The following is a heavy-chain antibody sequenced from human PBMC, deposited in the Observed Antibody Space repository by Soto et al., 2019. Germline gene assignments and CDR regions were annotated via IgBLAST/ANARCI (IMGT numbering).Heavy chain of an antibody. V-gene: IGHV1-69*01. Sequence: QVQLVQSGAEVKKPGSSVKVSCKASAGTFSSYAISWVRQAPGQGLEWRGGIIPIFGTANYAQKFQGRVTITSDASPSTAYMELSSLRSEDTAVYYCARGYSSSWYRNWFDPWGQGTLVTVSS. CDR2: IIPIFGTA. CDR3: ARGYSSSWYRNWFDP. D-gene: IGHD6-13*01. J-gene: IGHJ5*02. CDR1: AGTFSSYA.